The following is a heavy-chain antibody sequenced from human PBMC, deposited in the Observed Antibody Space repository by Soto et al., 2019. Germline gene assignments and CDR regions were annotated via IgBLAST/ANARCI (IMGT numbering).Heavy chain of an antibody. CDR3: AKDPTSYDSSAQFDS. V-gene: IGHV3-23*01. J-gene: IGHJ4*02. CDR1: GFSFNIFA. D-gene: IGHD3-22*01. Sequence: GESLKISCAASGFSFNIFAMNWVRQAPGQGLEWVSGISGGGGSTYYADSVKGRFTISRDNSNNTLYLQMNSLRAEDTAVYYCAKDPTSYDSSAQFDSWGQGTLVTVSS. CDR2: ISGGGGST.